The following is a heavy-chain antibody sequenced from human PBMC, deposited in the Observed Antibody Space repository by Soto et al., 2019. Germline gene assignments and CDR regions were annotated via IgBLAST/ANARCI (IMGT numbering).Heavy chain of an antibody. J-gene: IGHJ4*02. V-gene: IGHV3-7*01. CDR1: GFTFSSYW. Sequence: GGSLRLSCAASGFTFSSYWMSWVRQAPGKGLEWVANIKQDGSEKYYVDSVKGRFTISRDNAKNSLYLQMNSLRAEDTAVYYCARGGVVVVSLSMHFDYWGQGTLVTVSS. CDR2: IKQDGSEK. CDR3: ARGGVVVVSLSMHFDY. D-gene: IGHD2-2*01.